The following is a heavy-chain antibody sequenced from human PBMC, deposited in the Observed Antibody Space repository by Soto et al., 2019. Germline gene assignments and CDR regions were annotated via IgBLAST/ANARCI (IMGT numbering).Heavy chain of an antibody. J-gene: IGHJ4*02. V-gene: IGHV1-69*13. Sequence: SVKVSCKASGGTFRSYAISWVRQAPGQGLEWMGGIIPLFGTTNYAQKFQGRVTITADDATRTASMELSSLRSEDTAIYYCATNNRASYHFDYWGQGTLVTVYS. CDR2: IIPLFGTT. CDR3: ATNNRASYHFDY. D-gene: IGHD3-16*02. CDR1: GGTFRSYA.